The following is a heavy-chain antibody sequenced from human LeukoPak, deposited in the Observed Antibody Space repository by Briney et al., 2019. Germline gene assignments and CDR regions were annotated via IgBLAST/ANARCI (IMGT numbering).Heavy chain of an antibody. J-gene: IGHJ4*02. D-gene: IGHD2-15*01. Sequence: SVKVSCKASRSPFTSSAMQWVRQARGQRLEWIGWIVVGSGNTNYAQKFQERVTITRDMSTSTPYMELSSLRSEDTAVYYCAARWVCSGGSCYYYFDYWGQGTLVTVSS. CDR2: IVVGSGNT. V-gene: IGHV1-58*02. CDR1: RSPFTSSA. CDR3: AARWVCSGGSCYYYFDY.